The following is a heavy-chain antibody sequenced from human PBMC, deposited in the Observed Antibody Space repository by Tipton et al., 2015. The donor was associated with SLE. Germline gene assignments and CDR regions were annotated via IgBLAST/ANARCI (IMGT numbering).Heavy chain of an antibody. D-gene: IGHD1-26*01. CDR2: VSGGGGST. CDR1: GFTFSSQA. Sequence: SLRLSCAASGFTFSSQAMSWVRQAPGRGLEWVSAVSGGGGSTFYADSVKGRFTISRDNSKNTLYLQMNSLSAEDTAVYYCTTPAVGARPWYFDYWGQGTLVTVSS. CDR3: TTPAVGARPWYFDY. J-gene: IGHJ4*02. V-gene: IGHV3-23*01.